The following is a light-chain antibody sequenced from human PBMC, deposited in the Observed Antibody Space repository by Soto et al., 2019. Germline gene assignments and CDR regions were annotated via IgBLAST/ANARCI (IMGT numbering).Light chain of an antibody. CDR3: SSYTPSSTL. J-gene: IGLJ2*01. CDR2: EVT. CDR1: SSDVGRYNY. Sequence: QSVLTQPASVSGSPGQSITISCTGASSDVGRYNYVSWYQQHPGKAPKLMIYEVTNRPSGVSNRFSGSKSGNTASLTISGLQAEDEADYYCSSYTPSSTLFGGGIKLTVL. V-gene: IGLV2-14*01.